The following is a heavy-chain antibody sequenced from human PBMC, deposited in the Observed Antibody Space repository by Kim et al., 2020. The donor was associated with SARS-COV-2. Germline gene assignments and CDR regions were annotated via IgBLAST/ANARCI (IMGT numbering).Heavy chain of an antibody. Sequence: SETLSLTCSVSGGSVSSNYFWGWIRQSPGKGLQWVGSVDSGGGTYYNRSLMNRVTISVDTPKNQFSLTIRSVTAADTAVYYCVSRVGDGPSVWFDPWGQGILVSVAS. V-gene: IGHV4-39*01. J-gene: IGHJ5*02. CDR2: VDSGGGT. CDR1: GGSVSSNYF. D-gene: IGHD3-16*01. CDR3: VSRVGDGPSVWFDP.